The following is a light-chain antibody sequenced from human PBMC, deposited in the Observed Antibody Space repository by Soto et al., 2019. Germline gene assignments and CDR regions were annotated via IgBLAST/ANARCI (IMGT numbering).Light chain of an antibody. CDR2: EAS. CDR1: QDVGKF. Sequence: VLTQSPDTLSLSPGERATLSCRASQDVGKFLVWYHQKPGLSPSLVIYEASKRANDIPDRFSGSGSGTAFTLTINRLEPEDVGFYYCQQRNSWPLTFGGGTKVELK. J-gene: IGKJ4*01. V-gene: IGKV3-11*01. CDR3: QQRNSWPLT.